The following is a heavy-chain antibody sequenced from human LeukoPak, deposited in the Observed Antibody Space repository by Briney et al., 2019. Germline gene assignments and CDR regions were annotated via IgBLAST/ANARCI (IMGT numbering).Heavy chain of an antibody. J-gene: IGHJ4*02. Sequence: GGSLRLSCAASGFTFSGHWMSWVRQAQGKGLEWVANINQGGSDKYYVDSVKGRFTISRDNANNLLYLQMNSLRGEDTAVYYCTRDRSRAEDDWGQGTLVTVSS. CDR3: TRDRSRAEDD. CDR1: GFTFSGHW. D-gene: IGHD1-14*01. V-gene: IGHV3-7*01. CDR2: INQGGSDK.